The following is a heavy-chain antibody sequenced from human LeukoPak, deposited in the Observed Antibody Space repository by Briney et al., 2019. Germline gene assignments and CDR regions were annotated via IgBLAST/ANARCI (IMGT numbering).Heavy chain of an antibody. CDR2: IYYSGST. D-gene: IGHD3-3*01. CDR1: GGSISSYY. CDR3: ARVRGYYDFWSGPNYYFDY. V-gene: IGHV4-59*01. J-gene: IGHJ4*02. Sequence: SETLSLTCTVSGGSISSYYWSWIRQPPGKGLEWIGYIYYSGSTNYNPSPKSRVTISVDTSKNQFSLKLSSVTAADTAVYYCARVRGYYDFWSGPNYYFDYWGQGTLVTVSS.